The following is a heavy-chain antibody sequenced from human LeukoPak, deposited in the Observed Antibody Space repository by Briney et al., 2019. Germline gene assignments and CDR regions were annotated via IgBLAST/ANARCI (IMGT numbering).Heavy chain of an antibody. J-gene: IGHJ2*01. CDR1: GFTLSNYA. Sequence: GGSLRLSCAASGFTLSNYAMSWVRQGQGKGPEWVAGISYSSGSIYYLDSVKGRFTISRDNSRNTLYLQMNSLRAEDTAVYYCAKDVLRLNYGYFDLWGRGTLVSVSS. V-gene: IGHV3-23*01. CDR2: ISYSSGSI. CDR3: AKDVLRLNYGYFDL. D-gene: IGHD3-16*01.